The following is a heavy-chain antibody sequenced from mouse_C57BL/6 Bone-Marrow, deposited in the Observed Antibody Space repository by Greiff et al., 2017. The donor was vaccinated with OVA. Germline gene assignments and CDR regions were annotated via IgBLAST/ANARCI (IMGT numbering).Heavy chain of an antibody. CDR3: ARGYYGFDY. V-gene: IGHV1-63*01. J-gene: IGHJ2*01. CDR2: IYPGGGYT. CDR1: GYTFTNYW. Sequence: QVQLKESGAELVRPGPSVKMSCKASGYTFTNYWIGWAKQRPGHGLEWIGDIYPGGGYTNYNEKFKGKATLTADKSSSTAYMQFSSLTSEDSAIYYCARGYYGFDYWGQGTTLTVSS. D-gene: IGHD1-1*01.